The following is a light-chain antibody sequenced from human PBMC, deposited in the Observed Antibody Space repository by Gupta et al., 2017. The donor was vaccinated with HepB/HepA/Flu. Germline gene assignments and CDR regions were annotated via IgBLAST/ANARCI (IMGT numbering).Light chain of an antibody. CDR3: NSYESSSTDV. V-gene: IGLV2-18*02. J-gene: IGLJ1*01. CDR1: SSDVGSYDR. Sequence: QSALPHPPSVSGSPAQAITICCTGSSSDVGSYDRGSWYQQPTGTAPILMNYEVNNRRLGVPDCVSGARSGNTASLTISGLQAEDEADYFCNSYESSSTDVFGTGTKVTVL. CDR2: EVN.